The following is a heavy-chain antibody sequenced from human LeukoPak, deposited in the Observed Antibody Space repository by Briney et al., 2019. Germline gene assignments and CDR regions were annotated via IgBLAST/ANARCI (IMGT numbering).Heavy chain of an antibody. V-gene: IGHV3-7*01. CDR2: IKQDGSEK. D-gene: IGHD3-10*01. J-gene: IGHJ4*02. CDR3: ARDLIMVRGVTDYFDY. CDR1: GFTFSSYW. Sequence: GGSLRLSCAASGFTFSSYWMSWVRQAPGKGLEWVANIKQDGSEKYYVDSVKGRFTISRDNAKNSLYLQMNSLRAEDTAVYYCARDLIMVRGVTDYFDYWGQGTLVTVSS.